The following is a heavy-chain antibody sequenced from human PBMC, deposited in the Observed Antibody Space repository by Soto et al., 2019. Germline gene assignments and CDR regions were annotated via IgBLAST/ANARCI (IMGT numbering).Heavy chain of an antibody. D-gene: IGHD3-3*01. CDR3: TSYDFWSGYYEVY. CDR2: IRSKAYGGTT. J-gene: IGHJ4*02. V-gene: IGHV3-49*04. CDR1: GFTFGDYA. Sequence: PGGSLRLSCTASGFTFGDYAMSWVRQAPGKGLEWVGFIRSKAYGGTTEYAASVKGRFTISRDDSKSIAYLQMNSLKTEDTAVYYCTSYDFWSGYYEVYWGQGTLVTVSS.